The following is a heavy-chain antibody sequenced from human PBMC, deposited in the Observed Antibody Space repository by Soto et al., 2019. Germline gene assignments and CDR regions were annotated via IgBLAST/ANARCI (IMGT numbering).Heavy chain of an antibody. CDR2: NSAYNGNT. CDR3: ARDLYLRYWFDP. J-gene: IGHJ5*02. D-gene: IGHD3-16*02. V-gene: IGHV1-18*01. CDR1: GYTFTSYG. Sequence: GASVKVSCKASGYTFTSYGISWVRQAPGQGLEWMGWNSAYNGNTNYAQKLQGRVTMTTDTSKSQFSLQLSSVTAADTAVYYCARDLYLRYWFDPWGQGTLVTVSS.